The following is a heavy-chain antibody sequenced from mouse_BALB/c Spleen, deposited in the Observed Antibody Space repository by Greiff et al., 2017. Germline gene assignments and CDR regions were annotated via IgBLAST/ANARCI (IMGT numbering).Heavy chain of an antibody. V-gene: IGHV3-6*02. Sequence: DVKLQESGPGLVKPSQSLSLTCSVTGYSITSGYYWNWIRQFPGNKLEWMGYISYDGSNNYNPSLKNRISITRDTSKNQFFLKLNSVTTEDTATYYCARGGNRYDAWFAYWGQGTLVTVSA. D-gene: IGHD2-14*01. CDR3: ARGGNRYDAWFAY. J-gene: IGHJ3*01. CDR2: ISYDGSN. CDR1: GYSITSGYY.